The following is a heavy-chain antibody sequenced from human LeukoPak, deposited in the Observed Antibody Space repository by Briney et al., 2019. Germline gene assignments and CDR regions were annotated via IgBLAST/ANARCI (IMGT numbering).Heavy chain of an antibody. CDR1: GGSFSGYY. CDR3: ARMGGSS. CDR2: INHSGST. D-gene: IGHD3-16*01. Sequence: SETLSLTCAVYGGSFSGYYWSWIRQPPGKGLEWIGEINHSGSTNYNPSLKSRVTISVDTSKNQFSLKLSSVTAADTAVYYCARMGGSSWGQGTLVTVSS. V-gene: IGHV4-34*01. J-gene: IGHJ4*02.